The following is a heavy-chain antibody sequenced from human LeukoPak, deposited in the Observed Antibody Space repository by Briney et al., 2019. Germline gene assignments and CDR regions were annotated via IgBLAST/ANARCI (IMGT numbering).Heavy chain of an antibody. CDR2: IIPILGIA. CDR3: ARGIPYYYDSSGYPNYPYYFDY. D-gene: IGHD3-22*01. V-gene: IGHV1-69*02. Sequence: SVKVSCXASGGTFSSYTISWVRQAPGQGLEWMGRIIPILGIANYAQKFQGRVTITADKSTSTAYMELSSLRSEDTAVYYCARGIPYYYDSSGYPNYPYYFDYWGQGTLVTVFS. J-gene: IGHJ4*02. CDR1: GGTFSSYT.